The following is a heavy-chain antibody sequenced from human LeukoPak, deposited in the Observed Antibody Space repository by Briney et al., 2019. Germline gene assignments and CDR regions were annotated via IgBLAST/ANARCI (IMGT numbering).Heavy chain of an antibody. J-gene: IGHJ6*02. CDR1: GFTFSIYA. Sequence: GGSLRLSCAASGFTFSIYAMSWVRQAPGKGLEWVSAISGSGGSTYYADSVKGRFTISRDNSKNTLYLQMNSLRAEDTAVYYCAKGALWFGELSGMDVWGQGTTVTVSS. CDR2: ISGSGGST. D-gene: IGHD3-10*01. CDR3: AKGALWFGELSGMDV. V-gene: IGHV3-23*01.